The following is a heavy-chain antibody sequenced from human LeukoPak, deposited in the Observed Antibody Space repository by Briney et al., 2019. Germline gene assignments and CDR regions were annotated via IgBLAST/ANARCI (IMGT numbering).Heavy chain of an antibody. V-gene: IGHV1-18*01. CDR1: GYTFTSYG. J-gene: IGHJ5*02. CDR2: ISAYNGNT. CDR3: ARSQVGPVPTNWFDP. D-gene: IGHD1-26*01. Sequence: ASVKVSCKASGYTFTSYGISWVRQAPGQGLEWMGWISAYNGNTNYAQKLQGRVTMTTDTSTSTAYMELRSLRSDDTAVYYCARSQVGPVPTNWFDPWGQGTLVTVSS.